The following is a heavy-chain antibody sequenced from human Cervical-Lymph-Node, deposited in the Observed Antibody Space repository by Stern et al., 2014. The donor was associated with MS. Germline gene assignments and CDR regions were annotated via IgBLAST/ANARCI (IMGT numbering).Heavy chain of an antibody. V-gene: IGHV4-61*02. CDR2: IHDSGGT. CDR3: ATTRWDLFTWNWFDP. D-gene: IGHD1-26*01. CDR1: GGSISSSGYY. Sequence: QVQLVESGPGLVKPSQTLSLTCTVSGGSISSSGYYWSWIRQPADKGLEWIGGIHDSGGTSYNPSLKSRVPISMDTAKPQFSLKLPSVTAADTAVYYCATTRWDLFTWNWFDPWGQGTLVTVSS. J-gene: IGHJ5*02.